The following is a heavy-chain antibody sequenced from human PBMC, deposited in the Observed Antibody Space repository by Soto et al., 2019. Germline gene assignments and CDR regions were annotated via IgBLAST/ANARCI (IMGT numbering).Heavy chain of an antibody. CDR1: GFTFSSYS. D-gene: IGHD6-13*01. CDR2: ISSSSSYI. CDR3: ARADSSSWYDPQYYMDV. J-gene: IGHJ6*03. V-gene: IGHV3-21*01. Sequence: EVQLVESGGGLVKPGGSLRLSCAASGFTFSSYSMNWVRQAPGKGLEWVSSISSSSSYIYYADSVKGRFTISRDNAKNSLYLQMNSLRAEDTAVYYCARADSSSWYDPQYYMDVWGKGTTVTVSS.